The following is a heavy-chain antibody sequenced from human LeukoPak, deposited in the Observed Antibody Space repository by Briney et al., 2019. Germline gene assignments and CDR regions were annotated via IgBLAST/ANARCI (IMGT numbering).Heavy chain of an antibody. CDR3: TRNNWGIDY. D-gene: IGHD7-27*01. J-gene: IGHJ4*02. CDR2: ISYDGSNK. CDR1: GFTFSSYG. Sequence: GGSLRLSCAASGFTFSSYGMHWVRQAPGKGLEWVAVISYDGSNKYYADSVKGRFTISRDNAGNTLYLQMTNLRVEDTAVYYCTRNNWGIDYWGQGALVSVSS. V-gene: IGHV3-30*03.